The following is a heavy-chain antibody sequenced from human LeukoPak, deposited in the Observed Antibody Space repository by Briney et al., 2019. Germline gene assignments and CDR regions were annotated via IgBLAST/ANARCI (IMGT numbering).Heavy chain of an antibody. CDR2: IKQDGSET. J-gene: IGHJ4*02. V-gene: IGHV3-7*01. CDR3: VIAGITGTPDY. D-gene: IGHD1-7*01. Sequence: PGGSLRLSCNISVLTFRKCWRRCGRQAPGKGLEWVANIKQDGSETYHVDSVKSRFTLTRDNARNSPYPQMNYLGLNNLHVYYCVIAGITGTPDYWGQGTLVTVSS. CDR1: VLTFRKCW.